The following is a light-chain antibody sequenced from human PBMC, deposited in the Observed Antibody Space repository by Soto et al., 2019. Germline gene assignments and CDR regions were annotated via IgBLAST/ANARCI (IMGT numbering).Light chain of an antibody. J-gene: IGLJ1*01. V-gene: IGLV2-11*01. CDR1: SSDVGGYSY. CDR2: DVS. CDR3: CSFAGSYTLYV. Sequence: QSVLTQPRSVSGSPGQSVTISCTGTSSDVGGYSYFSWFQQHPGKAPKLMIYDVSKRPSGVPDRFSGSKSGNTASLTISGLQAEDEADYYCCSFAGSYTLYVFGTGTKVTVL.